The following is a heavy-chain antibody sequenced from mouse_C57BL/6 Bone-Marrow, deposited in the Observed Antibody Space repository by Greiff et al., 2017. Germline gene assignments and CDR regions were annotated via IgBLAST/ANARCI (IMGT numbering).Heavy chain of an antibody. J-gene: IGHJ3*01. CDR3: ARAVRGFAY. CDR1: GYTFTDYN. CDR2: INPNNGGT. V-gene: IGHV1-22*01. D-gene: IGHD2-14*01. Sequence: VQLQQSGPVLVKPGASVKMSCKASGYTFTDYNMNWVKQSHGKSLEWIGYINPNNGGTSYNQKFTGKATLTVNKSYSAAYMELRGLTSEDSAVYYCARAVRGFAYWGQGTLVTVSA.